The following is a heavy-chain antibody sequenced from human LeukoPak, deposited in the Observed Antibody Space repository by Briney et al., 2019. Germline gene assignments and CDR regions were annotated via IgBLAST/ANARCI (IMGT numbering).Heavy chain of an antibody. CDR1: GFSFRSCW. J-gene: IGHJ4*02. V-gene: IGHV3-30*18. CDR3: AKDRQQDIMTTIGDY. D-gene: IGHD5-12*01. CDR2: ISYDGSNK. Sequence: PGGSLRLSCAASGFSFRSCWMHWVRQAPGKGLEWVAVISYDGSNKYHADSVKDRFTISRDNSKNTLYLQMNSLRAEDTAVYYCAKDRQQDIMTTIGDYWGQGTLVTVSS.